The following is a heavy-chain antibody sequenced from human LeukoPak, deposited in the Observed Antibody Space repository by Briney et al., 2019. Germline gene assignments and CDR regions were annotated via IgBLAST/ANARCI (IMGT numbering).Heavy chain of an antibody. V-gene: IGHV3-30*18. CDR3: ANKNYGGNSDDAFDI. Sequence: GGSLRLSCAASGFTFSSYGMHWVRQAPGKGLEWVAVISYDGSNKYYADSVKGRFTISRDNSKNTLYLQMNSLRAEDTAVYYCANKNYGGNSDDAFDIWCQGTMVTVSS. D-gene: IGHD4-23*01. CDR2: ISYDGSNK. CDR1: GFTFSSYG. J-gene: IGHJ3*02.